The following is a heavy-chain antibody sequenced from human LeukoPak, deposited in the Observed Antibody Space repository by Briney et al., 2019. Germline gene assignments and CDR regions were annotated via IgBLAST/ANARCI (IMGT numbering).Heavy chain of an antibody. CDR2: MNPNSGNT. CDR1: GYTFTSYD. J-gene: IGHJ4*02. CDR3: ARPTAGYYDSSGFFDY. D-gene: IGHD3-22*01. V-gene: IGHV1-8*01. Sequence: ASVKVSCKASGYTFTSYDINWVRQATGQGLEWMGWMNPNSGNTGYAQKFQGRVTMTRNTSISTAYMELSSLRSEDTAVYYCARPTAGYYDSSGFFDYWGQGTRVTVSS.